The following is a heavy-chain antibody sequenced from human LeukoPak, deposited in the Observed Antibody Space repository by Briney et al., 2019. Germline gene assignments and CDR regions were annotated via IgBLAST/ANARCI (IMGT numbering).Heavy chain of an antibody. CDR2: ISGSGGST. J-gene: IGHJ4*02. D-gene: IGHD3-22*01. V-gene: IGHV3-23*01. CDR1: GFTFSSYA. CDR3: AKSPRYYYDSSGYPPGVAFDY. Sequence: PAGGSLRLSCAASGFTFSSYAMSWVRQAPGKGLEWVSAISGSGGSTYYADSVKGRFTISRDNSKNTLYLQMNSLRAEDTAVYYCAKSPRYYYDSSGYPPGVAFDYWGQGTLVTVSS.